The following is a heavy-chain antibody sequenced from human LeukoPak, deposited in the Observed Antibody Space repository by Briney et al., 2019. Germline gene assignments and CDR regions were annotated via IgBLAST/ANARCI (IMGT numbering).Heavy chain of an antibody. CDR1: GYTFTGYY. CDR2: INPNSGGT. J-gene: IGHJ4*02. V-gene: IGHV1-2*06. Sequence: ASVTVSCKASGYTFTGYYMHWVRQAPGQGLEWMGRINPNSGGTNYAQKFQSRVTMTRDTSISTAYMELSRLRSDDTAVYYCARSYYDFWSGYYALYFDYWGQGTLVTVSS. CDR3: ARSYYDFWSGYYALYFDY. D-gene: IGHD3-3*01.